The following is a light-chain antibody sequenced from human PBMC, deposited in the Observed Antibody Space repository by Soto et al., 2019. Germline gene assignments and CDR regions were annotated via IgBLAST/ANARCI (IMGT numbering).Light chain of an antibody. CDR1: QSVSSN. V-gene: IGKV3-15*01. CDR3: QRYNNWPLYT. J-gene: IGKJ2*01. Sequence: EIVMTQSPATLSVSPGERATLSCRARQSVSSNLAWYQQNPGQAPRLLIYGASTRATGIPARFRGSGSGTEFTLTISSLQSEDFAVHYCQRYNNWPLYTFGQGTKLEIK. CDR2: GAS.